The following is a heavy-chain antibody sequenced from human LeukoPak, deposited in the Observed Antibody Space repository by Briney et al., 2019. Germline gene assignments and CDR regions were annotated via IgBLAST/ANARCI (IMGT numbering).Heavy chain of an antibody. D-gene: IGHD2-2*01. Sequence: GGSLRLSCAASEFTFASFAMAWVRQAPGKGLEWVSAIGGSADYTFYADSVRGRFSFSRDNSKNTLYLQMISLRAEDTAIYYCAKEFVSRSSLTFDYWGQGTLVTVSS. J-gene: IGHJ4*02. CDR2: IGGSADYT. V-gene: IGHV3-23*01. CDR1: EFTFASFA. CDR3: AKEFVSRSSLTFDY.